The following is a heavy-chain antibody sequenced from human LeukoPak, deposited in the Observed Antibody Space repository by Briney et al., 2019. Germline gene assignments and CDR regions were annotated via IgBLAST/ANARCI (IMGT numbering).Heavy chain of an antibody. CDR1: AFTFSNYV. CDR2: VWYDGTNE. J-gene: IGHJ5*02. Sequence: GGSLRLSCAVSAFTFSNYVMHWVRQAPGKGLEWVAVVWYDGTNEFYADSVKGRFTISRDNSRNTLYLQMHSLRAEDTAVYFCARGQGNYYYCFDPWGQGTLLTVSS. CDR3: ARGQGNYYYCFDP. V-gene: IGHV3-33*01. D-gene: IGHD3-10*01.